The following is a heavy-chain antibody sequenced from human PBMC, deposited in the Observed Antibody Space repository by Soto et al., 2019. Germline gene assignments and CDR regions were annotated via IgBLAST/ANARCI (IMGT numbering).Heavy chain of an antibody. J-gene: IGHJ4*02. V-gene: IGHV3-23*01. CDR1: GFTFSSYA. CDR2: ISGSGGTT. D-gene: IGHD1-26*01. Sequence: EVQLLESGGGLVQAGGSLRLSCAASGFTFSSYAMSWVRQAPGKGLEWVSCISGSGGTTYYADSVKGRFTISRDNSKNTLYLQMNSLRAEDTAVYYCAKDRVGRVGASDFDYWGQGTLVTVSS. CDR3: AKDRVGRVGASDFDY.